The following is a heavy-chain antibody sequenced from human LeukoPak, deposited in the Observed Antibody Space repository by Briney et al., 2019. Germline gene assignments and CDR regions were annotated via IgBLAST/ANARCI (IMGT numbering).Heavy chain of an antibody. CDR1: GMTFSSHW. J-gene: IGHJ4*02. V-gene: IGHV3-48*01. Sequence: GSLRLSCAASGMTFSSHWMSWVRQAPGKGLEWVSYISSSSSTIYYADSVKGRFTISRDNAKNSLYLQMNSLRAEDTAVYYCASFGGYDSSGYYFDYWGQGTLVTVSS. D-gene: IGHD3-22*01. CDR2: ISSSSSTI. CDR3: ASFGGYDSSGYYFDY.